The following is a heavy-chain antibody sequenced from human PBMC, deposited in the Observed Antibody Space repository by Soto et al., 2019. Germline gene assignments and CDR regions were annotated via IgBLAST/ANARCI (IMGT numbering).Heavy chain of an antibody. V-gene: IGHV1-3*01. CDR2: INAGNGNT. D-gene: IGHD3-16*01. CDR3: ATQGGAQTLDAFDI. Sequence: ASVKVSCKASGYTFTSYAMHWVRQAPGQRLEWMGWINAGNGNTKYSQKFQGRVTITRDTSSSTAYMELSSLRSEDTAVYYCATQGGAQTLDAFDIWGQGTMVTVSS. CDR1: GYTFTSYA. J-gene: IGHJ3*02.